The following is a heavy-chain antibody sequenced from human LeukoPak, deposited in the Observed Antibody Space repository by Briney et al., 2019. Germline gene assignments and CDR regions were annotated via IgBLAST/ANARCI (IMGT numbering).Heavy chain of an antibody. CDR3: AKDQRPDSGYDIDS. D-gene: IGHD5-12*01. CDR1: GFTFSTYS. V-gene: IGHV3-23*01. Sequence: GGSLRLSCAASGFTFSTYSMSWVRQAPRKGLERVSVIYPSGGTTYYADSVKGRFTISRDNSKNTLYLQMHSLRAEDTALYYCAKDQRPDSGYDIDSWGQGTLVTVSS. J-gene: IGHJ4*02. CDR2: IYPSGGTT.